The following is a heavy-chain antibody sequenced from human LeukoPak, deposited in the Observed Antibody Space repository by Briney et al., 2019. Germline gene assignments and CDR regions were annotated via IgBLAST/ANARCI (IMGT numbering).Heavy chain of an antibody. Sequence: SETLSLTCAVYGGSFSGYYWSWVRQPPGKGLEWIGEIYHSGSTNYNPSLKSRVTISVDKSKNQFSLKLSSVTAADTAVYYCARGPSAKRWLQFPPDYWGQGTLVTVSP. J-gene: IGHJ4*02. CDR1: GGSFSGYY. D-gene: IGHD5-24*01. CDR2: IYHSGST. V-gene: IGHV4-34*01. CDR3: ARGPSAKRWLQFPPDY.